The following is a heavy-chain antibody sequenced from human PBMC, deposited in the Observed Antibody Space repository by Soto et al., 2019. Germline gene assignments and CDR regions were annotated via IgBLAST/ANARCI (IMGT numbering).Heavy chain of an antibody. V-gene: IGHV3-9*01. J-gene: IGHJ4*02. CDR1: GFTCDDYA. Sequence: EVQLVESGGGLVQPGRSLRLSCAASGFTCDDYAMHWVRQAPGKGLEWVSRISWNSGSIGYADSVKGRFTISRDNAKNSLYLQMNSLRAEDTALYYCAVESGGLVYWGQGTRVTVSS. CDR3: AVESGGLVY. D-gene: IGHD1-1*01. CDR2: ISWNSGSI.